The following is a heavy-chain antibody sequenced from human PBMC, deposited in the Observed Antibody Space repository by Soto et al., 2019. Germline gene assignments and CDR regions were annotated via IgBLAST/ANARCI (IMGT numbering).Heavy chain of an antibody. D-gene: IGHD5-12*01. Sequence: ASVKVSCKASGYTFTGYYMHWARQAPGQGLEWMGWINPNSGGTNYAQKFQGWVTMTRDTSISTAYMELSRLRSDDTAVYYCARGYGGYENYYYYMDVWGKGTTVTVSS. V-gene: IGHV1-2*04. CDR3: ARGYGGYENYYYYMDV. J-gene: IGHJ6*03. CDR1: GYTFTGYY. CDR2: INPNSGGT.